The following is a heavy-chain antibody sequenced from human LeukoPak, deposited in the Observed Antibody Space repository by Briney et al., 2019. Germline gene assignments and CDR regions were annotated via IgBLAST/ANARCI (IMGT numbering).Heavy chain of an antibody. J-gene: IGHJ4*02. CDR3: ARSPSGGWYSY. D-gene: IGHD6-19*01. V-gene: IGHV4-34*01. Sequence: PSETLSLTCAVYGGSFSGYYWSWIRQPPGKGLEWIGEINHSGSTNYNPSLKSRVTISVDTSKNQFSLKLSSVTAADTAVYYCARSPSGGWYSYWGQGTLVTVSP. CDR1: GGSFSGYY. CDR2: INHSGST.